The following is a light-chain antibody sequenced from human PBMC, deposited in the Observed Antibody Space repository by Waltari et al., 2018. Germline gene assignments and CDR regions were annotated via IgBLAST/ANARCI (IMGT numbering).Light chain of an antibody. V-gene: IGKV1-5*03. J-gene: IGKJ5*01. CDR1: QIIIRY. CDR3: QQYDSEIT. Sequence: DIQMTQSPSTLSASVGDRVTITCRASQIIIRYLAWYQQKPGRAPKLLIYKASSLESGVPSRFSGSGSGTEFTLTISSLEPDDFATYFCQQYDSEITFGQGTRLEIK. CDR2: KAS.